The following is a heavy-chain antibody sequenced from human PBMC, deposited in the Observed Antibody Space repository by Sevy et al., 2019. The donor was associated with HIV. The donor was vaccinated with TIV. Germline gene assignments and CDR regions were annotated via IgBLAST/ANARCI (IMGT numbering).Heavy chain of an antibody. Sequence: GGSLRLSCAASGFIVNSNYMTWVRQAPGKGLEGVSVIHSDDTTYHADSVKDRFTISRDNFKNTLYLHMNSLRAEDTAVYYCARGKSGYGYALNYWGQGTLVTVSS. CDR3: ARGKSGYGYALNY. J-gene: IGHJ4*02. D-gene: IGHD5-18*01. CDR2: IHSDDTT. V-gene: IGHV3-66*01. CDR1: GFIVNSNY.